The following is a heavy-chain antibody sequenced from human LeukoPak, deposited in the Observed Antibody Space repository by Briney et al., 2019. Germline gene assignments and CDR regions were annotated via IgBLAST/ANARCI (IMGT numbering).Heavy chain of an antibody. D-gene: IGHD4-17*01. CDR1: GFTFSSYA. Sequence: PGGSPRLSCAASGFTFSSYAMSWVRQAPGKGLEWVSAISGSGGSTYYADSVKGRFTISRDNSKNTLYLQMNSLRAEDTAVYYCAKDLELTTVTASPFDYWGQGTLVTVSS. CDR2: ISGSGGST. V-gene: IGHV3-23*01. J-gene: IGHJ4*02. CDR3: AKDLELTTVTASPFDY.